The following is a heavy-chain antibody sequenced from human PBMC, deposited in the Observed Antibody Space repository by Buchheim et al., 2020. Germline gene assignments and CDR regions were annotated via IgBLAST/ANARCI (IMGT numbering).Heavy chain of an antibody. Sequence: QVQLVQSGAEVKKPGASVKVSCKASGYTFSSYDINWVRQTTGQGLEWMGWMSPNSGNTGYVQKFQGRVTMTRDTSINTAYMELNSLTSEDTAVYFCARGVDAGVDFWGQGTL. CDR2: MSPNSGNT. CDR3: ARGVDAGVDF. D-gene: IGHD2-15*01. J-gene: IGHJ4*02. V-gene: IGHV1-8*01. CDR1: GYTFSSYD.